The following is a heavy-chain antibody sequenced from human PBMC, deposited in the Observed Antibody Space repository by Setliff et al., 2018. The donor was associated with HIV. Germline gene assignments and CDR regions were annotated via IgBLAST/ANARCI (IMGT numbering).Heavy chain of an antibody. CDR2: ISRSGTII. V-gene: IGHV3-11*01. D-gene: IGHD4-4*01. J-gene: IGHJ4*02. CDR1: GFTFSDYY. CDR3: ARDTELAYVDY. Sequence: GGSLRLSCAASGFTFSDYYMSWIRQAPGKGLEWVSYISRSGTIIYYADSVKGRFTISRDNAKNSLELQMNRLRAEDTAVYYCARDTELAYVDYWGQGTLVTVSS.